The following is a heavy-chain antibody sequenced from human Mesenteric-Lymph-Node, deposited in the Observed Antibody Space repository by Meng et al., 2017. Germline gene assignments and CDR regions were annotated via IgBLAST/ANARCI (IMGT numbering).Heavy chain of an antibody. Sequence: GGSLRLSCAASGFTFSSYSMQWVRQAPGKGLEWVAFISSDGRNKYSADSVKGRFTISRDNAKSTLYLQMNSLRAEDTAVYYCARGTFYYDSSGYYPLFWGQGTLVTVSS. V-gene: IGHV3-30*07. CDR1: GFTFSSYS. CDR3: ARGTFYYDSSGYYPLF. D-gene: IGHD3-22*01. CDR2: ISSDGRNK. J-gene: IGHJ4*02.